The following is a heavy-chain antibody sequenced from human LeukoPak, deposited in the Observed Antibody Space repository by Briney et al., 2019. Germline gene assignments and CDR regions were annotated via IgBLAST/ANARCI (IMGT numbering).Heavy chain of an antibody. CDR1: GGSISSSNW. CDR3: ASVGIAVAGRGEDY. V-gene: IGHV4-4*02. CDR2: IYHSGST. D-gene: IGHD6-19*01. J-gene: IGHJ4*02. Sequence: SGTLSLTCAVSGGSISSSNWWSWVRQPPGKGLEWIGEIYHSGSTNYNPFLKSRVTISVDKSKNQFSLKLSSVTAADTAVYYCASVGIAVAGRGEDYWGQGTLVTVSS.